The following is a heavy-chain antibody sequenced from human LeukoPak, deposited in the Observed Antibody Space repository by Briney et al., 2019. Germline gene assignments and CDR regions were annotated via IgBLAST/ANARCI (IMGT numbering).Heavy chain of an antibody. CDR1: GYTFTGYY. J-gene: IGHJ6*02. CDR3: ARGEGSQWLGSYYYYGMDV. D-gene: IGHD6-19*01. CDR2: INPNSGGT. V-gene: IGHV1-2*04. Sequence: ASVKVSCKASGYTFTGYYMHWVRQAPGQGLEWMGWINPNSGGTNYAQKFQGWVTMTRDTSISTAYMELSRLRSDDTAVYYCARGEGSQWLGSYYYYGMDVWGQGTTVTVSS.